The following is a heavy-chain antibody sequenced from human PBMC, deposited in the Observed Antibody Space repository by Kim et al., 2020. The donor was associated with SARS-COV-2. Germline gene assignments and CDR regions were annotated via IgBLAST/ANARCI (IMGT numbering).Heavy chain of an antibody. J-gene: IGHJ4*02. CDR3: ARLTVAGSFDY. V-gene: IGHV1-3*01. Sequence: TKYSQKFQGRVTITRDTSASTAYMELSSLRSEDTAVYYCARLTVAGSFDYWGQGTLVTVSS. CDR2: T. D-gene: IGHD6-19*01.